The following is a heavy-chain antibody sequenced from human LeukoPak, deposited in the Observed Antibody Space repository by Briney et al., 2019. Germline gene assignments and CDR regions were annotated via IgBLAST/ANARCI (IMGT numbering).Heavy chain of an antibody. CDR3: ARRHDSSGYYYFDY. J-gene: IGHJ4*02. D-gene: IGHD3-22*01. Sequence: SETLSLTCTVSGGSISSYYWSWIRQPPGKGLEWIGYVYTSGSTNYNPSLKSRVTISVDTSKNQFSLKLSSVTAADTAVYYCARRHDSSGYYYFDYWGQGTLVTVSS. CDR1: GGSISSYY. V-gene: IGHV4-4*09. CDR2: VYTSGST.